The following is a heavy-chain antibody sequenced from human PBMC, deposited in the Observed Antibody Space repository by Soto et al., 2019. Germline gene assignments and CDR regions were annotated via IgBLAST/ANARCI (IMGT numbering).Heavy chain of an antibody. J-gene: IGHJ4*02. CDR1: GFTFSSYG. Sequence: GGSLRLSCAASGFTFSSYGMHWVRQAPGKGLEWVAVIWYDGSNKYYADSVKGRFTISRDDSKNTLYLQMNSLRAEDTAVYYCARGLSIAVAGTFVDYWGQGTLVTVSS. CDR3: ARGLSIAVAGTFVDY. D-gene: IGHD6-19*01. CDR2: IWYDGSNK. V-gene: IGHV3-33*01.